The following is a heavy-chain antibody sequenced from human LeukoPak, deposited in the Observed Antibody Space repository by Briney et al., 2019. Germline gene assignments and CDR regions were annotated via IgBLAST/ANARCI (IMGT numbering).Heavy chain of an antibody. Sequence: SETLSLTCTVSGGSISNSSFYWGWIRQPPGKGLECIASISYPGSTFYNPSLRSRVTISVDTSKNQFSLKLSSVTAADTAVYYCARGPRLRYCSSTSCYRSNWFDPWGQGTLVTVSS. CDR3: ARGPRLRYCSSTSCYRSNWFDP. D-gene: IGHD2-2*01. J-gene: IGHJ5*02. CDR2: ISYPGST. CDR1: GGSISNSSFY. V-gene: IGHV4-39*01.